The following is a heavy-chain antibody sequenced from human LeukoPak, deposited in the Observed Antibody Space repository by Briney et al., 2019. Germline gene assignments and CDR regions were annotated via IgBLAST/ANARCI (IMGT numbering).Heavy chain of an antibody. CDR3: ATYKQVAIFGVVTRTFDY. Sequence: ASVKVSCMVSGYTLTELSMHWVRQAPGKGLEWMGGFDPEDGETIYAQKFQGRVTMTEDTSTDTAYMELSSLRSEDTAVYYCATYKQVAIFGVVTRTFDYWGQGTLVTVSS. D-gene: IGHD3-3*01. CDR2: FDPEDGET. CDR1: GYTLTELS. J-gene: IGHJ4*02. V-gene: IGHV1-24*01.